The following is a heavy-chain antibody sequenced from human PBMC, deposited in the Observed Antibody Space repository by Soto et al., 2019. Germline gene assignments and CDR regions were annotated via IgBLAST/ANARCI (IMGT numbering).Heavy chain of an antibody. CDR2: IIPILGIA. D-gene: IGHD3-10*01. CDR1: GGTFSSYT. V-gene: IGHV1-69*02. Sequence: QVQLVQSGAEVKKPGSSVKVSCKASGGTFSSYTISWVRQAPGQGLEWMGRIIPILGIANYAQKFQGRVTITADKSTSTAYMELSSLRSEDTAVYYCARGLYYYGSGANPDFHSWFDPWGQGTLVTVSS. J-gene: IGHJ5*02. CDR3: ARGLYYYGSGANPDFHSWFDP.